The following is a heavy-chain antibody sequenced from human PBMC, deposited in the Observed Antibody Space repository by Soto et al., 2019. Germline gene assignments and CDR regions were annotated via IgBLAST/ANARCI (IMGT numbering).Heavy chain of an antibody. J-gene: IGHJ3*02. CDR2: IYPGDSDT. V-gene: IGHV5-51*01. CDR1: GYSFTSYW. Sequence: PGESLKISCKGSGYSFTSYWIGLVRQMPGKGLEWMGIIYPGDSDTRYSPSFQGQVTISADKSISTAYLQWSSLKASDTAMYYCATQMRDGYKNYDDFDIWGQGTMVTVSS. CDR3: ATQMRDGYKNYDDFDI. D-gene: IGHD5-12*01.